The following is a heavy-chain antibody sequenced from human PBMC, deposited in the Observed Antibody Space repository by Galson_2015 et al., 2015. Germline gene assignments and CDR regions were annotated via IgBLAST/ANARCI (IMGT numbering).Heavy chain of an antibody. CDR2: ISSNGGST. Sequence: SLRLSCAASGFTFSSYAMHWVRQAPGKGLEYVSAISSNGGSTYYADSVKGRFTISRDNSKNTLYLQMSSLRAEDTAVYYCVKSENQYSSGWYVSPYNWFDPWGQGTLVTVSS. J-gene: IGHJ5*02. CDR1: GFTFSSYA. CDR3: VKSENQYSSGWYVSPYNWFDP. D-gene: IGHD6-19*01. V-gene: IGHV3-64D*06.